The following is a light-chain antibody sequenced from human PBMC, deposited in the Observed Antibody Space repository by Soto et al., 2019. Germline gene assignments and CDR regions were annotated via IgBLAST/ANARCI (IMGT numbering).Light chain of an antibody. CDR2: AAS. J-gene: IGKJ4*01. CDR1: QGISTY. CDR3: QQFNSYPLT. V-gene: IGKV1-9*01. Sequence: DIQLTQSPSFLSASVGDRVIITCRASQGISTYLAWYQQKPGKAPKLLIYAASTLQSGVPSRFSGSGSGTEFTLTFSSLQPEDFATYYCQQFNSYPLTFGGGTKVEI.